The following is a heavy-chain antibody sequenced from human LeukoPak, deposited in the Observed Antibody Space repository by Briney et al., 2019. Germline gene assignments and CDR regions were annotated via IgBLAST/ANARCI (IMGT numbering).Heavy chain of an antibody. CDR3: ACVEGTGRPQIMIDY. D-gene: IGHD1-14*01. J-gene: IGHJ4*02. CDR2: INPNSGGT. CDR1: GYTFTGYY. V-gene: IGHV1-2*06. Sequence: ASVKVSCKASGYTFTGYYIHWVRQAPGQGLEWMGRINPNSGGTNSAQKIQGRVTMTWDTSVNTAYLESGSLRSDDTAVYYCACVEGTGRPQIMIDYRGQGTLVTVSS.